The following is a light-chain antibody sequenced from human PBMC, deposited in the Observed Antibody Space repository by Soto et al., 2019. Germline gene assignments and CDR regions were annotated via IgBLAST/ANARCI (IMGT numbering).Light chain of an antibody. CDR3: LQDYTYPRT. V-gene: IGKV1-6*01. Sequence: AIQMTQSPSSLSASVGDRVTITCRASQGIRNDLGWYQQKPGKAPNLLIYAASTLQSGVPSRFSGSGSGTDFTHTISSLQPEDFATYYCLQDYTYPRTFGQGTKVEIK. J-gene: IGKJ1*01. CDR2: AAS. CDR1: QGIRND.